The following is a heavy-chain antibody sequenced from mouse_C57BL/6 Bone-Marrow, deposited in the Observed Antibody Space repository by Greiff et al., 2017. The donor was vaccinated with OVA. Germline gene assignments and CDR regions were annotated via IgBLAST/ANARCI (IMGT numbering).Heavy chain of an antibody. V-gene: IGHV1-53*01. CDR3: ARRGDMGRYCAV. J-gene: IGHJ1*03. Sequence: QVQLQQPGTELVKPGASVKLSCKASGYTFTSYWMHWVKQRPGQGLEWIGNINPSNGGTNYNEKFKSKATLPVDKSSITAYMQLSSLTSEDSAIYYCARRGDMGRYCAVWGTGTPVTVSS. D-gene: IGHD4-1*01. CDR1: GYTFTSYW. CDR2: INPSNGGT.